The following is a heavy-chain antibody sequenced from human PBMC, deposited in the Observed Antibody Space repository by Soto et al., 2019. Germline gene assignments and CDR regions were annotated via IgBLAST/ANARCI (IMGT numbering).Heavy chain of an antibody. CDR2: ISAYNGNT. V-gene: IGHV1-18*01. D-gene: IGHD6-13*01. J-gene: IGHJ5*02. Sequence: GASVKVSCKVSGYTLTELSMHWVRQAPGQGLEWMGWISAYNGNTNYAQKLQGRVTMTTDTSTSTAYMELRSLRSDDTAVYYCARYFIAAAVSRFDPWGQGTLVTVSS. CDR1: GYTLTELS. CDR3: ARYFIAAAVSRFDP.